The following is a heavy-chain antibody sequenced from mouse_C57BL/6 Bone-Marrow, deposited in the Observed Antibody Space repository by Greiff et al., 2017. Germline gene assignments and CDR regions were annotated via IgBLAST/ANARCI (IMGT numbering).Heavy chain of an antibody. J-gene: IGHJ4*01. CDR2: ICSGGSYT. CDR3: ARQSMDY. V-gene: IGHV5-6*01. CDR1: GFTFSSYG. Sequence: EVQVVESGGDLVKPGGSLKISCAASGFTFSSYGMSWVRQTPDKRLEWVATICSGGSYTYYPASVKGSFTITRENANNTLYRQMSSLKSEDTAVYNCARQSMDYGGQGTSVTVSS.